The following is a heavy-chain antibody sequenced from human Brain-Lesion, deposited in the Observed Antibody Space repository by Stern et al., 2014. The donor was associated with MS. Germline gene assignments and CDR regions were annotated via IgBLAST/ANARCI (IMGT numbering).Heavy chain of an antibody. CDR2: INPNTGGT. V-gene: IGHV1-2*06. CDR3: ARDQRGITIFGVVTDYYYLGMDV. Sequence: QVQLVQSGAEVKKPGASVKVSCKTSGYIFTGYYIHWVRQAPGQGLELMARINPNTGGTKYAQKFQGRVTMSRDTSISTAYVELSSLTSDDTAVYYCARDQRGITIFGVVTDYYYLGMDVWCQGTTVTVSS. J-gene: IGHJ6*02. D-gene: IGHD3-3*01. CDR1: GYIFTGYY.